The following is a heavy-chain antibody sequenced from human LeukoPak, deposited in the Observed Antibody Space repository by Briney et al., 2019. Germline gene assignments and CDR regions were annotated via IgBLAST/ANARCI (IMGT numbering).Heavy chain of an antibody. V-gene: IGHV3-74*01. CDR1: GFTFSSYW. CDR3: ARGSYGSGTYPNWFDP. CDR2: INSHGSST. Sequence: GGSLRLSCAASGFTFSSYWMHWVRQAPGKGLVLVSRINSHGSSTSYADSVKGRFTISRDNAKNTLYLQMDSLRAEDTAVYYCARGSYGSGTYPNWFDPWGQGTLVTVSS. J-gene: IGHJ5*02. D-gene: IGHD3-10*01.